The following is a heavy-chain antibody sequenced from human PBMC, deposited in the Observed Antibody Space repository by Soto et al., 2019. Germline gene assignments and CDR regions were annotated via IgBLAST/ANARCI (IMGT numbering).Heavy chain of an antibody. D-gene: IGHD2-21*01. CDR3: ARDYSY. Sequence: QVQLVESGGGVVQPGRSLRLSCAASGFTFSSYAMHWVRQAPGKGLEWVAVISYDGSNKYYADSVKGRFTISRDNSKNTLYLQMNSLRAEDTAVYYWARDYSYWGQGTLVTVSS. CDR1: GFTFSSYA. J-gene: IGHJ4*02. CDR2: ISYDGSNK. V-gene: IGHV3-30-3*01.